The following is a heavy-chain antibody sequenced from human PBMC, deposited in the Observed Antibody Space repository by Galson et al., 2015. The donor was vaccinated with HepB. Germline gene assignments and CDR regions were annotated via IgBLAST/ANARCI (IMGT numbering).Heavy chain of an antibody. J-gene: IGHJ5*02. Sequence: SLRLSCAGSGFTLSYYTMNWVRQAPGAGLEWVSSITSGSENIYYSASVKGRFTVSRDNAKKSLYLQMNSLRAEDTAVYYCARIASGTLAWFDPWGHGTLVTVSS. CDR3: ARIASGTLAWFDP. D-gene: IGHD6-13*01. V-gene: IGHV3-21*01. CDR2: ITSGSENI. CDR1: GFTLSYYT.